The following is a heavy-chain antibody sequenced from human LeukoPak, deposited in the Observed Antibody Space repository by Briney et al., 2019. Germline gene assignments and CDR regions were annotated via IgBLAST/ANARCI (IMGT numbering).Heavy chain of an antibody. CDR3: ASTRPSGNFDY. D-gene: IGHD6-6*01. Sequence: GGSLRLSRAASGFTVSSNYMSWVRQAPGKGLEWVSVIYSGGSTYYADSVKGRFTISRDNSKNTLYLQMNSLRAEDTAVYYCASTRPSGNFDYWGQGTLVTVSS. CDR1: GFTVSSNY. J-gene: IGHJ4*02. CDR2: IYSGGST. V-gene: IGHV3-66*01.